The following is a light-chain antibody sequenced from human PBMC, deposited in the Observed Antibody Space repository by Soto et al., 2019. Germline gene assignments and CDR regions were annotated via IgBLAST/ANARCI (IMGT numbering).Light chain of an antibody. J-gene: IGLJ3*02. CDR1: SSDIGGYNY. V-gene: IGLV2-8*01. CDR2: EVS. CDR3: TSYAGSNNLV. Sequence: QSALTQPPSASGSPGQSVTISCTGTSSDIGGYNYVSWYQQHPGKAPKLIIYEVSKRPSGVPDRLSGSKSGNTASLTVSGLQAEDEADYYCTSYAGSNNLVFAGGTTVTVL.